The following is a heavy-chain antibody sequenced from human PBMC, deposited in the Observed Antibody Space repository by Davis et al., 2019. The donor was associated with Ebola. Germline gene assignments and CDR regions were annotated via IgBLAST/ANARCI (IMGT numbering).Heavy chain of an antibody. Sequence: PGGSLRLSCTASGFIFSSSAMSWVRQAPGKGLEWVTGITSRGDRTYYADSVKGRFTISRDNSKNTLYLQMNSLRAEDTAVYYCARDWHDSSGWNNQKGWGQGTLVTVSS. J-gene: IGHJ4*02. D-gene: IGHD6-19*01. V-gene: IGHV3-23*01. CDR3: ARDWHDSSGWNNQKG. CDR2: ITSRGDRT. CDR1: GFIFSSSA.